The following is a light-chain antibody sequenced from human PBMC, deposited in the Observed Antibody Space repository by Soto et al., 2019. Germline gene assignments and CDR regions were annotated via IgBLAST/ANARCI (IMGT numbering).Light chain of an antibody. J-gene: IGKJ3*01. V-gene: IGKV3-15*01. Sequence: EIVLTQSPATLSVSPGDRVTLSCRASQSIRTNVAWYQQKPGQAPRLLIFASSIRATGIPDRFSGSGSGTEFSFTISSLQSEDFAVYFCQQYYDWPPEVTFGPGTKVD. CDR2: ASS. CDR3: QQYYDWPPEVT. CDR1: QSIRTN.